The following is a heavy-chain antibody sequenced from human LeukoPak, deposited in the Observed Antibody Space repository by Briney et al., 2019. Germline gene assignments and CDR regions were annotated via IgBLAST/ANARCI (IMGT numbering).Heavy chain of an antibody. CDR2: ISWDGGST. CDR1: GFTFDDYA. CDR3: AKDLDYYDSSGAIDY. J-gene: IGHJ4*02. D-gene: IGHD3-22*01. V-gene: IGHV3-43D*03. Sequence: PGGSLRLSCAASGFTFDDYAMHWVRQAPGKGLEWVSLISWDGGSTYYADSVKGRFTISRDNSKNSLYLQMNSLRAEDTALYYCAKDLDYYDSSGAIDYWGQGTLVTVSS.